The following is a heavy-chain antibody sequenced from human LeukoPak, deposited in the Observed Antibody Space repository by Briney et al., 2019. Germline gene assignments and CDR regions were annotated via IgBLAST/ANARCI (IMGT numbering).Heavy chain of an antibody. CDR2: VSSSGSTI. D-gene: IGHD1-26*01. J-gene: IGHJ4*02. Sequence: GRSLRLSCAASGFTFSSYEMNWVRQAPGKGLEWVSYVSSSGSTIYYADSVKGRFTISRDNAKNSLYLQMNSLRAEDTAVYYCARLAGSYYVAVDYWGQGTLVTVSS. CDR3: ARLAGSYYVAVDY. V-gene: IGHV3-48*03. CDR1: GFTFSSYE.